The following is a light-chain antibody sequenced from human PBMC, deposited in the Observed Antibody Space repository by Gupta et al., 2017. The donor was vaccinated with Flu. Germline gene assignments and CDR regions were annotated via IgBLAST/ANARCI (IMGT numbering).Light chain of an antibody. CDR3: ETWDSNTLA. CDR2: LEGSGSY. Sequence: QPVLTQSSSASASLGSSVKLTCTLSSGHSSYIIAWHQQQPGKAPRYLMKLEGSGSYNKGSGVPDRFPGSSSGADRYLTISNLQSEDEADYYCETWDSNTLAFGGGTKLTVL. V-gene: IGLV4-60*03. J-gene: IGLJ3*02. CDR1: SGHSSYI.